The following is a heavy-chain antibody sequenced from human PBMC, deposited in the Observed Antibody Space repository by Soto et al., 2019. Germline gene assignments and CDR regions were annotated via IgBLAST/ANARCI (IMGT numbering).Heavy chain of an antibody. CDR3: AGGGVRGVITRTTASYGMDA. CDR2: IYPGDSDT. J-gene: IGHJ6*02. Sequence: GESLKISCKGSGYSFSSYWIGWVRQMPGKGLEWMGIIYPGDSDTRYSPSFQGQVTISADKSISTAYLQWSSLKASDTAMYYCAGGGVRGVITRTTASYGMDAWGQGTTVTISS. V-gene: IGHV5-51*01. D-gene: IGHD3-10*01. CDR1: GYSFSSYW.